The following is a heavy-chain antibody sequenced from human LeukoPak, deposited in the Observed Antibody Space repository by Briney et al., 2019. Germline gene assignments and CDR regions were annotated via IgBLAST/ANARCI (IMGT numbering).Heavy chain of an antibody. CDR2: ISGSGGST. D-gene: IGHD3-10*01. J-gene: IGHJ4*02. CDR3: TSRRTVWFGEMPFDY. V-gene: IGHV3-23*01. CDR1: GFTFSSYA. Sequence: PGGSLRLSCAASGFTFSSYAMSWVRQAPGKGLEWVSAISGSGGSTYYADSVKGRFTISRDNSKNTLYLQMNSLRAEDTAVYYCTSRRTVWFGEMPFDYWGQGTLVTVSS.